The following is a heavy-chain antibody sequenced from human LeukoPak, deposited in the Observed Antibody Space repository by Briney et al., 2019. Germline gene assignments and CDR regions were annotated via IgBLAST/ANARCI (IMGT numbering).Heavy chain of an antibody. CDR2: ISYDGSNT. D-gene: IGHD1-1*01. CDR1: GFAFSYYA. Sequence: PGGSLRLSCAASGFAFSYYAMHWVRQAPGKGLEWVAVISYDGSNTYYADSVKGRFTISRDNSKNTLYLQMNSLTAEDTAVFYRAKHQLIREPTYGMDVWGQGTTVTVSS. J-gene: IGHJ6*02. CDR3: AKHQLIREPTYGMDV. V-gene: IGHV3-30*04.